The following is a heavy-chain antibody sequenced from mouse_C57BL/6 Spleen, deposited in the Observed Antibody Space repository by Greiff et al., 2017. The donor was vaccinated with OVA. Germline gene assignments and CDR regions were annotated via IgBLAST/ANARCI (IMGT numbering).Heavy chain of an antibody. CDR2: LDPEDGET. Sequence: VQLQQSGAELVKPGASVTLSCTASGFNITDYYMHWVKQRTAQGLEWIGRLDPEDGETKYAPTFPGKATITAATSSNTAYLQLSSLTSEDTAVYYCARNYGSSYAWCAYWGQGTLVTVSA. CDR3: ARNYGSSYAWCAY. J-gene: IGHJ3*01. V-gene: IGHV14-2*01. D-gene: IGHD1-1*01. CDR1: GFNITDYY.